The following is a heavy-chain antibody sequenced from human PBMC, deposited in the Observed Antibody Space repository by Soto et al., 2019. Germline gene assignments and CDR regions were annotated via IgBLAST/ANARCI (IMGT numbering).Heavy chain of an antibody. CDR2: INPNSGGT. CDR3: TRRARIGKQLWLPFDS. V-gene: IGHV1-2*04. CDR1: GYTFTGYY. J-gene: IGHJ4*02. D-gene: IGHD3-22*01. Sequence: ASVKVSCKASGYTFTGYYMHWVRQAPGQGLEWMGWINPNSGGTNYAQKFQGWVTMTRDTSISTAYMELTSLTSADTAVYYCTRRARIGKQLWLPFDSWAQGTLVTVSS.